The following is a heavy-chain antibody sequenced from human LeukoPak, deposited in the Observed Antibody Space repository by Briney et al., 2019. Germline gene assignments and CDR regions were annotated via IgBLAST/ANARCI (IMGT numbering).Heavy chain of an antibody. CDR1: GGTFISYA. J-gene: IGHJ5*02. CDR3: ADSNPRAVAGEFDP. V-gene: IGHV1-69*15. Sequence: SVKVSCKASGGTFISYAISWVGQAPGQGVEGMGRIITIFGTENYAQKFQGTVTITPDESTSTAYMELSSLRSEDTAVYYCADSNPRAVAGEFDPWGQGTLVTVSS. CDR2: IITIFGTE. D-gene: IGHD6-19*01.